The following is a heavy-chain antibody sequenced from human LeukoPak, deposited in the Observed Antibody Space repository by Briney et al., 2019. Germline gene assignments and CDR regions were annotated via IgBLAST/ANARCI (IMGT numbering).Heavy chain of an antibody. D-gene: IGHD1-26*01. CDR2: IGVSGGST. V-gene: IGHV3-23*01. CDR1: EFTFSEYA. J-gene: IGHJ1*01. Sequence: PAGGSLRLSCAASEFTFSEYAMSWVRQVPGMGLEWVSTIGVSGGSTNYADSVRGRFTISRDNSKNTLYLQINSLRADDTAVYYCAKGRVGTNGVLEHWGQGTLVTVSS. CDR3: AKGRVGTNGVLEH.